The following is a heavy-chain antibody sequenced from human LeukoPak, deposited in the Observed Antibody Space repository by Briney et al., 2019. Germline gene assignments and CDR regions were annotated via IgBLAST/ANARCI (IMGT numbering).Heavy chain of an antibody. CDR3: ARERSSGWYFAFDI. CDR1: GGSISSGSYY. CDR2: IYTSGST. D-gene: IGHD6-19*01. Sequence: SETLSLTCTVSGGSISSGSYYWSWIRQPAGKGLEWIGRIYTSGSTNYNPSLKSRVTISVNTSKNQFSLKLSSVTAADTAVYYCARERSSGWYFAFDIWGQGTMVTVSS. V-gene: IGHV4-61*02. J-gene: IGHJ3*02.